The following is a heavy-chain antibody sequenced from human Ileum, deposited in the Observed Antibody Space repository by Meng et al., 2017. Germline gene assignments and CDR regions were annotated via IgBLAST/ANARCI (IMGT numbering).Heavy chain of an antibody. V-gene: IGHV3-23*01. CDR1: GFSFRNYA. Sequence: GGPLRLPCAASGFSFRNYAMSWVPQAPGKGLEWVSAFSVSGPYTYNADSVKGRFTISRDSSTNTLYLQMKSLSAEDTDIYYCAKDQMLVDRARYGDNWGQGTLVTVSS. CDR3: AKDQMLVDRARYGDN. D-gene: IGHD2-15*01. J-gene: IGHJ4*02. CDR2: FSVSGPYT.